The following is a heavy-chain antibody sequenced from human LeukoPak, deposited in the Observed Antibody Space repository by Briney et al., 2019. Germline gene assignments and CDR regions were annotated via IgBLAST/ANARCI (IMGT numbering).Heavy chain of an antibody. V-gene: IGHV4-34*01. CDR3: ARRGIFGVFDY. J-gene: IGHJ4*02. Sequence: PGGSLRLSCAASGFTFSDYYMSWIRQPPGKGLEWIGEINHSGSTNYNPSLKSRVTISVDTSKNQFSLKLSSVTAADTAVYYCARRGIFGVFDYWGQGTLVTVSS. CDR2: INHSGST. D-gene: IGHD3-3*01. CDR1: GFTFSDYY.